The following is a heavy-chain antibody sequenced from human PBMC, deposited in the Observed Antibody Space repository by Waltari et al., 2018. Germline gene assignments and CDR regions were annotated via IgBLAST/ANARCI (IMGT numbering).Heavy chain of an antibody. CDR1: GYSVSNYYW. J-gene: IGHJ4*02. CDR2: LHGSGNT. D-gene: IGHD1-26*01. CDR3: ARDRGRGLYLDS. Sequence: QLQLQQSGPGLVKPSESLSLTCAVSGYSVSNYYWWSWVRPSPGKGLEWIRQLHGSGNTTHHPSPDSPATVSMHTSNNQFSLKLPSPTAAYTAVYYCARDRGRGLYLDSWGQGTLVTVSP. V-gene: IGHV4-4*02.